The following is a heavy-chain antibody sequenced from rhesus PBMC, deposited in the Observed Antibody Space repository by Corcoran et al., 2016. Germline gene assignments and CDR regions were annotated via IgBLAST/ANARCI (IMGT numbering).Heavy chain of an antibody. CDR2: IYGGRGST. V-gene: IGHV4-127*01. J-gene: IGHJ4*01. CDR3: ARMTTVTNIDY. Sequence: QVQLQESGPGLVKPSEPLSLPCAVSGYSIRSGYVWGWIRQPPGKGLEWVGQIYGGRGSTYYNPSLKSRVTGSKDTSKNQFSLKLSSVTAADTAVYYCARMTTVTNIDYWGQGVLVTVSS. D-gene: IGHD4-35*01. CDR1: GYSIRSGYV.